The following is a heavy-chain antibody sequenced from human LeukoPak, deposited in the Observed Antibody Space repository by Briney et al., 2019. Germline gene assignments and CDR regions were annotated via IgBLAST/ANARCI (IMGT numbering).Heavy chain of an antibody. CDR2: INPTGTTT. J-gene: IGHJ5*02. V-gene: IGHV1-46*01. D-gene: IGHD3-10*01. CDR3: ARDNSVGDIAWWFDP. Sequence: ASVKVSCKASGYTFINNWMHWVRQAPGQGLEWVGLINPTGTTTLYAQKFQGRVTLTRDMSTSTDYTELRSLKSEDTAVYYCARDNSVGDIAWWFDPWGQGTLVTISS. CDR1: GYTFINNW.